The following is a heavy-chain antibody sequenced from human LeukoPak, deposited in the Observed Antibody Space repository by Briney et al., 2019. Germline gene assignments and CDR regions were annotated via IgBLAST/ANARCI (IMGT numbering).Heavy chain of an antibody. CDR1: DYTFTSYG. J-gene: IGHJ4*02. CDR3: ASPRYYGDYVFYY. D-gene: IGHD4-17*01. Sequence: ASVKVSCKASDYTFTSYGISWVRQDPGQGLEWMGWISAYNGNTNYAQKLQGRVTMTTDTSTSTAYMELRSLRSDDTAVYYCASPRYYGDYVFYYWGQGTLVTVSS. V-gene: IGHV1-18*01. CDR2: ISAYNGNT.